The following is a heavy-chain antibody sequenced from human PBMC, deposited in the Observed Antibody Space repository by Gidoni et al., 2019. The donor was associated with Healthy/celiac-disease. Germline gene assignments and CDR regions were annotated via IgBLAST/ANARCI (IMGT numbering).Heavy chain of an antibody. J-gene: IGHJ4*02. CDR2: ISGSGGST. CDR3: ASITGVRGIAVDY. CDR1: GFPFSSYA. D-gene: IGHD6-13*01. V-gene: IGHV3-23*01. Sequence: EVQLLESGGGLVQPWGSLRLSCAASGFPFSSYAMSWVRQAPGKGLEWVSAISGSGGSTYYADSVKGRFTISRDNAKNTLYMQMNSLRAEDTDVYYCASITGVRGIAVDYWGQGTLVTVSS.